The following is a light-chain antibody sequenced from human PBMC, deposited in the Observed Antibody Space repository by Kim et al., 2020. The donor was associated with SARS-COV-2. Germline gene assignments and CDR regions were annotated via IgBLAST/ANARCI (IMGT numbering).Light chain of an antibody. CDR3: LKHSSAPWT. Sequence: AAVGHRVTITCRASQAISSYLAWYQHKPGKPPKLLVYAASALHSGVPSRFSGRGSGTQFTLTISNLQPEDVATYYCLKHSSAPWTFGQGTKVDIK. CDR2: AAS. J-gene: IGKJ1*01. CDR1: QAISSY. V-gene: IGKV1-27*01.